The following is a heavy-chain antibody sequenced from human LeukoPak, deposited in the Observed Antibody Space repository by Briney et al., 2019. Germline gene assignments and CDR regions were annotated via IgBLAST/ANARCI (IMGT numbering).Heavy chain of an antibody. CDR1: GFTFSNYW. CDR2: INNDGSDT. D-gene: IGHD4/OR15-4a*01. J-gene: IGHJ5*02. CDR3: SRGGAASLDP. Sequence: GGSLRLSCAASGFTFSNYWMHWVRQAPGKGLVWISRINNDGSDTTYADSVKGRFTISRDNAESTVYLQMNSLRAEDTALYYCSRGGAASLDPWGQGTLVTVSS. V-gene: IGHV3-74*03.